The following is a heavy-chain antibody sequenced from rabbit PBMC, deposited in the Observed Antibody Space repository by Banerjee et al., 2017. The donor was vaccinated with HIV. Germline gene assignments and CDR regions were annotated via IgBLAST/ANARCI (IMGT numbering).Heavy chain of an antibody. V-gene: IGHV1S40*01. CDR1: GIDLSSGHY. CDR3: ARGGTGGYGYNL. D-gene: IGHD6-1*01. Sequence: QSLEESGGGLVKPGGTQTLTCTASGIDLSSGHYMRWVRQAPGKGLEWIACISTRTGNTWYASWAKGRFTISKISSTTVTLQMTSLTVADTATYFCARGGTGGYGYNLWGQGTLVTVS. J-gene: IGHJ4*01. CDR2: ISTRTGNT.